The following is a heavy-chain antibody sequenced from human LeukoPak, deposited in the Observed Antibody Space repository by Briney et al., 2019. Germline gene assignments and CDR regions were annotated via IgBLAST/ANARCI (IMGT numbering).Heavy chain of an antibody. CDR2: IRSKANSYAT. CDR3: TSRYGPRDAPFDY. CDR1: GFTFSGSA. Sequence: SGGSLKLSCAASGFTFSGSAMHWVRQASGKGLEWVGRIRSKANSYATAYAASVKGRFTISRDDSKNTAYLQMNSLKTEDTAVYYCTSRYGPRDAPFDYWGQGTLVTVS. D-gene: IGHD5-18*01. J-gene: IGHJ4*02. V-gene: IGHV3-73*01.